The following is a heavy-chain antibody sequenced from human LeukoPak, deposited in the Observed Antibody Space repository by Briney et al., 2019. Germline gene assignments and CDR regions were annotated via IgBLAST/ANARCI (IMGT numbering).Heavy chain of an antibody. CDR3: ARDTGGYFDY. J-gene: IGHJ4*02. CDR1: GFTFSSYD. CDR2: IGTAGDT. D-gene: IGHD2-8*02. V-gene: IGHV3-13*04. Sequence: GGSLRLSCAASGFTFSSYDMHWVRQATGKGLEWVSAIGTAGDTYYPGSVKGRLTISRENGKNSLYLQMNSLRAGDTAVYYCARDTGGYFDYWGQGTLVTVSS.